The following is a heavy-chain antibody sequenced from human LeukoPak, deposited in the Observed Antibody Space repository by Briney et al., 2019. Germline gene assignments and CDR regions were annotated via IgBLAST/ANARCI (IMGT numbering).Heavy chain of an antibody. Sequence: ASVKVSCKASGYTFTSYGISWVRQAPGQGLEWMGWISAYNGNTNYAQKLQGRVTMTTDTSTSTAYMELRSLGSDDTAVYYCAGGIYDILTGYPEYFDYWGQGTLVTVPS. D-gene: IGHD3-9*01. J-gene: IGHJ4*02. V-gene: IGHV1-18*01. CDR2: ISAYNGNT. CDR1: GYTFTSYG. CDR3: AGGIYDILTGYPEYFDY.